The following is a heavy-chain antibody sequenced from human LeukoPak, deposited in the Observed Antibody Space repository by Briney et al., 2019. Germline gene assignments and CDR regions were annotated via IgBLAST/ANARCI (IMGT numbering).Heavy chain of an antibody. V-gene: IGHV4-59*08. CDR2: IYYSGST. D-gene: IGHD3-3*01. Sequence: SETLALTCTVSGGPISRYYWRWIRQPPGKGLEGVGYIYYSGSTIYNPSLKRRVTISVDTAKNQFSLRLSSVTAADTAVYYCARQRFLEWFFDYWGQGTLVTVSS. CDR1: GGPISRYY. CDR3: ARQRFLEWFFDY. J-gene: IGHJ4*02.